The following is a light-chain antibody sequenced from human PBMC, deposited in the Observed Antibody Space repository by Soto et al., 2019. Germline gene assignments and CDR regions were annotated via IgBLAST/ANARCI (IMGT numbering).Light chain of an antibody. V-gene: IGLV2-23*01. Sequence: QSALTQPASVSGSPGQSITISCTGTSSDVCSYNLVSWYQQHPVKAPKLMIYEGNKWPSGVPYRFSGSKSGNTASLTISGLQAEDEADYYCCSYVDTDTWVFGGGTKVTVL. CDR2: EGN. J-gene: IGLJ3*02. CDR3: CSYVDTDTWV. CDR1: SSDVCSYNL.